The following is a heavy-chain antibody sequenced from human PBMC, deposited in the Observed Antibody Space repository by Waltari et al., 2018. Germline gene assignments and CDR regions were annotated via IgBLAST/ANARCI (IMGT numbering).Heavy chain of an antibody. CDR2: ISSSSRYI. CDR1: GFTFSSYS. J-gene: IGHJ4*02. CDR3: ARDVRRDSSWTEMYDY. D-gene: IGHD6-13*01. Sequence: EVQLVESGGGLVKPGGSLRLSCAASGFTFSSYSMNWVRQAPGKGLEWVSSISSSSRYIYYADSVKGRFTISRDNAKNSLYLQMNSLRAEDTAVYYCARDVRRDSSWTEMYDYWGQGTLVTVSS. V-gene: IGHV3-21*01.